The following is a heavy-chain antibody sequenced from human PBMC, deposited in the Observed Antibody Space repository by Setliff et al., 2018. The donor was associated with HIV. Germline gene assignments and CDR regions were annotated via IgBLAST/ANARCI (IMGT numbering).Heavy chain of an antibody. D-gene: IGHD3-16*02. CDR3: ARGYPVSYYYYMDV. CDR1: GGSISSGGYY. V-gene: IGHV4-31*03. CDR2: IYYSGST. Sequence: SETLSLTCTVSGGSISSGGYYWSWIRQQPGKGLEWIGYIYYSGSTYYNPSLKSRVTISVDTSKNQFSLKLSSVTAADTAVYYCARGYPVSYYYYMDVWGKGTTVTSP. J-gene: IGHJ6*03.